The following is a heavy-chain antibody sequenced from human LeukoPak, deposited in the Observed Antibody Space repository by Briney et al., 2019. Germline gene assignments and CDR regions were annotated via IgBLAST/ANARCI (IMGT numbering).Heavy chain of an antibody. J-gene: IGHJ4*02. CDR2: IIPIFGTA. D-gene: IGHD3-22*01. V-gene: IGHV1-69*06. Sequence: SVRVSCKASGGTFSSYAISWVRQAPGQGLEWMGGIIPIFGTANYAQKFQGRVTITADKSTSTAYMELSSLRSEDTAVYYCARSRTPRDYYDSSGYFEFDYWGQGTLVTVSS. CDR1: GGTFSSYA. CDR3: ARSRTPRDYYDSSGYFEFDY.